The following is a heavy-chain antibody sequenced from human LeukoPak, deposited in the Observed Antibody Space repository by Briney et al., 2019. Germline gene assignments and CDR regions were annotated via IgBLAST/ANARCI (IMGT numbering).Heavy chain of an antibody. Sequence: PSETLSLTCTVAGGSISSYYWSWIRQPPGQGLEWMRYINYSGSTNYNPSLKSRVTISVDTSKNQFSLKLSSVTAADTAVYYCARDRRKLGLDYWGQGTLVTVSS. CDR1: GGSISSYY. V-gene: IGHV4-59*01. D-gene: IGHD1-26*01. CDR2: INYSGST. CDR3: ARDRRKLGLDY. J-gene: IGHJ4*02.